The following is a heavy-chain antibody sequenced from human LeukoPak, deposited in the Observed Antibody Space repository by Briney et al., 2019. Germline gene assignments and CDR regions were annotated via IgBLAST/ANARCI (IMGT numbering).Heavy chain of an antibody. CDR1: GFTFSNAW. Sequence: PGGSLRLSCAASGFTFSNAWMSWVRQAPGKGLEWVSATSGSDGTTYYADSVKGRFTISRDNSKNTLYLQMDSLRAEDTAVYYCARGKTGDSWGQGTLVTVSS. CDR2: TSGSDGTT. D-gene: IGHD7-27*01. J-gene: IGHJ4*02. CDR3: ARGKTGDS. V-gene: IGHV3-23*01.